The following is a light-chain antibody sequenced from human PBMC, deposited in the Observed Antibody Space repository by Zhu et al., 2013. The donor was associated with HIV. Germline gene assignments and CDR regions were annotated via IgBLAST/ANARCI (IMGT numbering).Light chain of an antibody. Sequence: ENVLTQSPATLSLSPGERATLSCRASQSVSSTYLAWYQQKPGQPPRLLISGAYDRATDIADRFSGSGSGTDFTLTISRLEPEDFAVYYCHQSGRSPWTFGQGTKVEIK. CDR2: GAY. CDR1: QSVSSTY. J-gene: IGKJ1*01. V-gene: IGKV3-20*01. CDR3: HQSGRSPWT.